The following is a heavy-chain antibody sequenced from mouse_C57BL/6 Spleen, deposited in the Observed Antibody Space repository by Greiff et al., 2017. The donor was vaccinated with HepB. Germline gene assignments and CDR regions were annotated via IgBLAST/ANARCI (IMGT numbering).Heavy chain of an antibody. J-gene: IGHJ1*03. CDR3: VRDRDYYGVDPNWYFDV. CDR1: GFTFNTYA. V-gene: IGHV10-3*01. Sequence: EVQGVESGGGLVQPKGSLKLSCAASGFTFNTYAMHWVRQAPGKGLEWVARIRSKSSNYATYYADSVKDRFTISRDDSQSMLYLQMNNLKTEDTAMYYCVRDRDYYGVDPNWYFDVWGTGTTVTVSS. D-gene: IGHD1-1*01. CDR2: IRSKSSNYAT.